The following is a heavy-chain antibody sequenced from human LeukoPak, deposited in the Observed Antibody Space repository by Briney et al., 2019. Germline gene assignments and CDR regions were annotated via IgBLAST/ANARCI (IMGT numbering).Heavy chain of an antibody. V-gene: IGHV3-43D*04. CDR1: RFTFDDYA. CDR3: AKALTGTTTPPDS. D-gene: IGHD1-7*01. CDR2: ISRDGSIT. Sequence: GGSLRLSCSASRFTFDDYAMHWVRQAPGKGLEWVSLISRDGSITYYTDSVKGRFTVSRDNSKNSLYLQMNSLRVDDTALYYCAKALTGTTTPPDSWGQGTLVTVSS. J-gene: IGHJ5*01.